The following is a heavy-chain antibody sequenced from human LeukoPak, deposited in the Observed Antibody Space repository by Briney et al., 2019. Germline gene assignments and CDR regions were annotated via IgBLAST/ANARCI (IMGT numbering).Heavy chain of an antibody. V-gene: IGHV3-30*18. J-gene: IGHJ4*02. CDR3: AKDRLGGWPSGAFDY. Sequence: GGSLRLSCAASGFTFGSYGIHWVRQAPGKGPEWVAVISYDGGYTYYADSVKGRFTISRDNSKNTLYLQMNSLRAEDTAVYYCAKDRLGGWPSGAFDYWGQGTLVTVSS. CDR1: GFTFGSYG. CDR2: ISYDGGYT. D-gene: IGHD6-19*01.